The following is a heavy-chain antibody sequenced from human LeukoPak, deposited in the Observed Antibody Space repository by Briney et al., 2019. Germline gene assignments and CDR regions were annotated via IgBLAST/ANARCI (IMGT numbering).Heavy chain of an antibody. Sequence: GGSLRLSCAASGFTFSNARMTWVRQAPGKGLEWVGRIKSKADDLTTDYAAPVKGRFTISRDDSKKTLYLQMNSLKTEDTAVYYCTTVGDYGGYLPFGDYWGQGTLVTVSS. CDR1: GFTFSNAR. CDR3: TTVGDYGGYLPFGDY. J-gene: IGHJ4*02. V-gene: IGHV3-15*01. CDR2: IKSKADDLTT. D-gene: IGHD4-17*01.